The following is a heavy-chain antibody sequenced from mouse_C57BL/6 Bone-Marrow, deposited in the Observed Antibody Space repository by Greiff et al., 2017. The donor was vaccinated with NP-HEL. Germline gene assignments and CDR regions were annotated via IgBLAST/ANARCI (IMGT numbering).Heavy chain of an antibody. J-gene: IGHJ2*01. CDR3: ARPITTVVATGPLDY. Sequence: EVQVVESGGGLVKPGGSLKLSCAASGFTFSDYGMHWVRQAPEKGLEWVAYISSGSSTIYYADTVKGRFTISRDNAKNTLFLQMTSLRSEDTAMYYCARPITTVVATGPLDYWGQGTTLTVSS. V-gene: IGHV5-17*01. CDR2: ISSGSSTI. CDR1: GFTFSDYG. D-gene: IGHD1-1*01.